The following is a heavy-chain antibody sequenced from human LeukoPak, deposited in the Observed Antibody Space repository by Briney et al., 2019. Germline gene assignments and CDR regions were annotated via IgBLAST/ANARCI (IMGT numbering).Heavy chain of an antibody. Sequence: GGSLRLSCAASGFSFSDYGTHWVRQAPGKGLEWVTFIQYDGSVIFYADSVKGRFTISRDNSKNTVYLQMSSLTTEDTAVYFCAQDVPIERVPGVGPGSWGQGTLVTVSS. CDR1: GFSFSDYG. CDR3: AQDVPIERVPGVGPGS. D-gene: IGHD2-8*01. CDR2: IQYDGSVI. V-gene: IGHV3-30*02. J-gene: IGHJ5*02.